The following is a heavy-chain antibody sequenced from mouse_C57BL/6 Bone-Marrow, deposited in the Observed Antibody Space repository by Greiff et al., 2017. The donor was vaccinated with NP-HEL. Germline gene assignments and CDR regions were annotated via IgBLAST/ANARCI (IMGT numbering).Heavy chain of an antibody. Sequence: QVQLKESGAELARPGASVKLSCKASGYTFTSYGISWVKQRTGQGLEWIGEIYPSSGNTYYNEKFKGKATLTADKSSSTAYMELRSLTSEDSAVYFCARRGRFAYWGQGTLVTVSA. V-gene: IGHV1-81*01. CDR3: ARRGRFAY. CDR2: IYPSSGNT. J-gene: IGHJ3*01. CDR1: GYTFTSYG.